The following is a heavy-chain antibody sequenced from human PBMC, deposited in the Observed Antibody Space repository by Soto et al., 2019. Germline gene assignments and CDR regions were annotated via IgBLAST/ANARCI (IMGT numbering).Heavy chain of an antibody. J-gene: IGHJ4*02. D-gene: IGHD3-10*01. V-gene: IGHV4-39*01. CDR2: SSYNGGT. CDR3: ARHRIEVVWRGFDF. CDR1: TDSSSFTNSY. Sequence: SETLSLTCTVSTDSSSFTNSYWGWIRQPPGKGLQWIGSSSYNGGTFYNPSLKGRVAISFDTSKKQSSLQVTSVTAADTAVYFCARHRIEVVWRGFDFWGQGSPVTVSS.